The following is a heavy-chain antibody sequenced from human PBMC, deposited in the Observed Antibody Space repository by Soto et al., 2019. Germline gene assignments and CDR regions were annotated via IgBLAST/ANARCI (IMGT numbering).Heavy chain of an antibody. V-gene: IGHV3-43*01. CDR1: GFSFEDYT. J-gene: IGHJ5*02. CDR2: ISWDGGIT. Sequence: GGNVRLSCAASGFSFEDYTMHWVRQGPGKGPEWISLISWDGGITDYSDSVKGRFTISRDNAENSLYLQMNSLRPEDTAVYYCAKGGSAALLAPSGRHNWFVPCCQGLQVSVSS. CDR3: AKGGSAALLAPSGRHNWFVP. D-gene: IGHD3-3*02.